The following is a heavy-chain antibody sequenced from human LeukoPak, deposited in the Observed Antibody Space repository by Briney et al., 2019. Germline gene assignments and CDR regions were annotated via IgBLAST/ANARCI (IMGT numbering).Heavy chain of an antibody. CDR3: AKAPTLGASDY. Sequence: GGSLRLSCAASKFTFSTYAMSWVRQAPGKGLEWVSGISGSGGSTYYADSVKGRFTISRDNSKNTLYLQMNSLRAEDTAVYYCAKAPTLGASDYWGQGTLVTVSS. CDR2: ISGSGGST. D-gene: IGHD1-26*01. J-gene: IGHJ4*02. CDR1: KFTFSTYA. V-gene: IGHV3-23*01.